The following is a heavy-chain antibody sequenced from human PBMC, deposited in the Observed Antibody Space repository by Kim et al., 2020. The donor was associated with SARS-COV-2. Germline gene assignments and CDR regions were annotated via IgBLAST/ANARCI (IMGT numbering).Heavy chain of an antibody. Sequence: LKSRVTRSVDKSKNQFALKLSSVTAADTAVYYCARDIAAAGNSGAGFDPWGQGTLVTVSS. CDR3: ARDIAAAGNSGAGFDP. D-gene: IGHD6-13*01. V-gene: IGHV4-4*02. J-gene: IGHJ5*02.